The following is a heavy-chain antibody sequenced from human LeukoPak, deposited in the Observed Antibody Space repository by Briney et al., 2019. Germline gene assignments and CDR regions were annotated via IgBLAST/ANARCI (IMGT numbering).Heavy chain of an antibody. Sequence: GGSLRLSCAASGFTFNTYGMHWVRQAPGKGLEWVAIMWYDGSNEYYADSVKGRFTIFRENSKNTLYLQMNSLRAEDTAVYYCATVTTSLDGWFDLWGQGTLVTVSS. J-gene: IGHJ5*02. CDR3: ATVTTSLDGWFDL. V-gene: IGHV3-33*01. D-gene: IGHD4-17*01. CDR2: MWYDGSNE. CDR1: GFTFNTYG.